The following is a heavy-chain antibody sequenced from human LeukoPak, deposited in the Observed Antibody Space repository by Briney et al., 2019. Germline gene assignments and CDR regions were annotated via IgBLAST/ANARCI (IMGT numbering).Heavy chain of an antibody. CDR3: AKGFVPPVLDYYYYYGMDV. CDR2: ISGRGGVT. CDR1: GFTFSSYS. Sequence: GGSLRLSCAASGFTFSSYSMTWVRQAPGKGLEWVSVISGRGGVTNYADSVKGRFTISRDNSKNTLYLQMSSLRAEDTAVYFCAKGFVPPVLDYYYYYGMDVWGQGTTVTVSS. V-gene: IGHV3-23*01. D-gene: IGHD2-2*01. J-gene: IGHJ6*02.